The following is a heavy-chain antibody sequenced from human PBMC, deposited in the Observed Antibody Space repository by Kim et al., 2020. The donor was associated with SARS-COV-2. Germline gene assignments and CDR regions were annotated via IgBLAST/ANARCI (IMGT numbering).Heavy chain of an antibody. CDR1: GFTFSTYM. J-gene: IGHJ4*02. D-gene: IGHD3-9*01. Sequence: GGSLRLSCAASGFTFSTYMMNWVRQAPGKGLEWVSAIDGSGVSRNYADSVKGRFTISRDNSKNTLYLQMNRLRDEDTAVYYCVKDGHNWGSYFDKWGQGT. CDR3: VKDGHNWGSYFDK. CDR2: IDGSGVSR. V-gene: IGHV3-23*01.